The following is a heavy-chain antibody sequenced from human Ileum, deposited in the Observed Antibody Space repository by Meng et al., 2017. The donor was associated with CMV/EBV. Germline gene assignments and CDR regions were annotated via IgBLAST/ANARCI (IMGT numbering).Heavy chain of an antibody. CDR1: GFPFGSYW. CDR3: ASPSVG. CDR2: INTDGSST. Sequence: GESLKISCAASGFPFGSYWMHWVRQVPGKGLVWVSRINTDGSSTDYDDSVKGRFTISRDNAKNTLYLQMSSLRADDMAVYYCASPSVGWGQGTLVTVS. V-gene: IGHV3-74*01. J-gene: IGHJ4*02.